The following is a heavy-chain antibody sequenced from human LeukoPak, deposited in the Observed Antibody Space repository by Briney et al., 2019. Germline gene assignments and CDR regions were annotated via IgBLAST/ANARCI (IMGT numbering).Heavy chain of an antibody. CDR2: INPNSGGT. V-gene: IGHV1-2*02. CDR1: GYTFTGYC. CDR3: ATRSYYDFWSGYYKYYYYGMDV. D-gene: IGHD3-3*01. Sequence: ASVKVSCKASGYTFTGYCMHWVRQAPGQGLEWMGWINPNSGGTNYAQKFQGRVTMTEDTSTDTAYMELSSLRSEDTAVYYCATRSYYDFWSGYYKYYYYGMDVWGQGTTVTVSS. J-gene: IGHJ6*02.